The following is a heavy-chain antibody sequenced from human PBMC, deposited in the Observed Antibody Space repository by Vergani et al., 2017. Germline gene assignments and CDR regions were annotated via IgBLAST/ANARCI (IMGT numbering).Heavy chain of an antibody. CDR3: ARDSAVGGTFDS. J-gene: IGHJ4*02. Sequence: QVQLQESGPGLVKPSQSLSLTCTVSGGSISGVSYYLSWVRQPAGRGLEWIGCIHYSGRTDYNPSLESRVSISVDTSKNTFSLKLISVAAADTAIYYCARDSAVGGTFDSWGQGTLVSVSS. CDR1: GGSISGVSYY. D-gene: IGHD1-26*01. V-gene: IGHV4-61*02. CDR2: IHYSGRT.